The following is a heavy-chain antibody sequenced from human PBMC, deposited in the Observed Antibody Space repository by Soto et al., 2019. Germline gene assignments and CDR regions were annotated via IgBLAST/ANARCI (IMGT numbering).Heavy chain of an antibody. V-gene: IGHV3-11*06. J-gene: IGHJ6*02. D-gene: IGHD3-10*01. CDR1: GFTFSDYY. Sequence: PGGSLRLSCAASGFTFSDYYMSWIRQAPGKGLEWVSYISSSSSYTNYADSVKGRFTISRDNAKNSLYLQMNSLRAEDTAVYYCAREYRSSGSYGMDVWGQGTTVTVSS. CDR3: AREYRSSGSYGMDV. CDR2: ISSSSSYT.